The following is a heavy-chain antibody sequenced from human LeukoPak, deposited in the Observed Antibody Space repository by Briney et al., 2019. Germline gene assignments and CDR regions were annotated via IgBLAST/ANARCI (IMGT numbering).Heavy chain of an antibody. Sequence: ASVKVSCKASGYTFTSYGISWVRQAPGQGLEWMGWISAYNGNTNYAQKLQGRVTMTTDTSTSTAYMELRSLRSDDTAVYYCVREGTYYDILTGYPLAGVRSYYFDYWGQGTLVTVSS. D-gene: IGHD3-9*01. CDR2: ISAYNGNT. J-gene: IGHJ4*02. CDR1: GYTFTSYG. V-gene: IGHV1-18*04. CDR3: VREGTYYDILTGYPLAGVRSYYFDY.